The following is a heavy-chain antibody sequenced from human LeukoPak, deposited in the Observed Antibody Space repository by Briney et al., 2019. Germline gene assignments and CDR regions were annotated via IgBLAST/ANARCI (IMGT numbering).Heavy chain of an antibody. Sequence: PSETLSLTCTVSGGSISSYYWSWIRQPPGKGLERIGYIYYSGSTNYNPSLKSQVTISVDTSKNQFSLKLSSVTAADTAVYYCARRYSSSWYPYYYYMDVWGKGTTVTISS. CDR1: GGSISSYY. CDR2: IYYSGST. D-gene: IGHD6-13*01. J-gene: IGHJ6*03. CDR3: ARRYSSSWYPYYYYMDV. V-gene: IGHV4-59*12.